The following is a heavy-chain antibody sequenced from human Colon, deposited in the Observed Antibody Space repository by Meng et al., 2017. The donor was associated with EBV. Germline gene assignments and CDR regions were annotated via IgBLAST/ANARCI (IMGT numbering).Heavy chain of an antibody. Sequence: QLHLQGPGPGLGKPSGTLSLTCTISGGSITSTSSYWGWVRQPPGKGLEWIGSIYYRGSTNYNPSLKSRISMSVDMSKNQFSLKVNSVTAADTAIYYCVISSHNWGQGTLVTVSS. V-gene: IGHV4-39*07. D-gene: IGHD2-2*01. CDR3: VISSHN. CDR2: IYYRGST. J-gene: IGHJ4*02. CDR1: GGSITSTSSY.